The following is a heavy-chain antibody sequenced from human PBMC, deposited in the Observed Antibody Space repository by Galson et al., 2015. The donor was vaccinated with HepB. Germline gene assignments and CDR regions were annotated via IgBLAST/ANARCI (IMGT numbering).Heavy chain of an antibody. CDR1: GGSFSDNY. Sequence: SETLSLTCAVFGGSFSDNYWSWIRQPPGKGLEWIGEINHRGSTRNNPSLKSRVTMSVDTSKKQFSLNLRSLTAADTAFYFCARAGGVAYFSTWFDPWGQGTLVTVSS. J-gene: IGHJ5*02. CDR2: INHRGST. CDR3: ARAGGVAYFSTWFDP. V-gene: IGHV4-34*01. D-gene: IGHD2-21*01.